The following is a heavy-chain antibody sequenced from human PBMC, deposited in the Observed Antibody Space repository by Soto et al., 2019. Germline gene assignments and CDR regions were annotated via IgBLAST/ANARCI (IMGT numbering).Heavy chain of an antibody. Sequence: QVQLVQSGAEVKKPGSSVKVSCKVSGGTFSNYAFSWVRQAPGQGLEWMGGIIPLLGTPRYTQRFQGRVTITADESTSTAYMEMSSLRFEDTSVYFCARGQHDDFVAPFEFWGQGTLVSVSS. J-gene: IGHJ4*02. D-gene: IGHD4-17*01. CDR3: ARGQHDDFVAPFEF. CDR2: IIPLLGTP. CDR1: GGTFSNYA. V-gene: IGHV1-69*01.